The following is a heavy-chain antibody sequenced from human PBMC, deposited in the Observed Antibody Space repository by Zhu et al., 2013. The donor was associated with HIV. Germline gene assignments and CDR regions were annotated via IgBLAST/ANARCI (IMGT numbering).Heavy chain of an antibody. Sequence: QVQLQQWGAGLLKPSETLSLTCAVYGASFSGYYWSWIRQPPGKGLEWIGEINHSGSTNYNPSLKSRVTISVDTSKNQFSLKLSSVTAADTAVYYCALTWVYSSSWKLWGQGTLVTVSS. CDR1: GASFSGYY. D-gene: IGHD6-13*01. CDR3: ALTWVYSSSWKL. J-gene: IGHJ4*02. V-gene: IGHV4-34*01. CDR2: INHSGST.